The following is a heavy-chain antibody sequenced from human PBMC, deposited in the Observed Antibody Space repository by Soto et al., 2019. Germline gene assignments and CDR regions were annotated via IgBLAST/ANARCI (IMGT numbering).Heavy chain of an antibody. D-gene: IGHD2-15*01. V-gene: IGHV5-10-1*01. Sequence: GESLESSCEGSGYSFTSFCIRWGRQLPGKGLEWMGRIDPSDSYTNYSPSFQGHVTISADKSISTAYLQWSSLKASDTAMYYCSIQILPRSHGMTVWPQATTFT. CDR2: IDPSDSYT. J-gene: IGHJ6*02. CDR3: SIQILPRSHGMTV. CDR1: GYSFTSFC.